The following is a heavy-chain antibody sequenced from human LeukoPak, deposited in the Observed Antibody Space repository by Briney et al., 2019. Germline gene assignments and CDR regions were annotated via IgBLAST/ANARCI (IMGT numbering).Heavy chain of an antibody. CDR1: GFTFSSYA. Sequence: PGGSLRLSCAASGFTFSSYAMSWVRQAPGKGLEWVSGISGSSGRTYYADSEKGRFTISRDNSKNTLYLQMDSLRAEDTAVYYCAKDRRCSSTTCYDAFGIWGQGTMVTVSS. V-gene: IGHV3-23*01. D-gene: IGHD2-2*01. CDR3: AKDRRCSSTTCYDAFGI. J-gene: IGHJ3*02. CDR2: ISGSSGRT.